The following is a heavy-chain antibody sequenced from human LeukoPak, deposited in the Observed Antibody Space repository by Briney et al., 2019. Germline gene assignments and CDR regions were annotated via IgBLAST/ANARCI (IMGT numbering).Heavy chain of an antibody. Sequence: PSETLSLTCAVYGGSFSGHYWSWIRQPPGKGLEWIGEINHSGSTNYNPSLKSRVTISVDTSKNQFSLKLSSVTAADAAVYYCASRGYCSSTSCRGSRNWFDPWGQGTLVTVSS. CDR2: INHSGST. D-gene: IGHD2-2*01. CDR3: ASRGYCSSTSCRGSRNWFDP. V-gene: IGHV4-34*01. J-gene: IGHJ5*02. CDR1: GGSFSGHY.